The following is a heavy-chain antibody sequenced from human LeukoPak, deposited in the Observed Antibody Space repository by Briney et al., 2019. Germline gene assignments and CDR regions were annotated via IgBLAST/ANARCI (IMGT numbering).Heavy chain of an antibody. V-gene: IGHV4-39*01. Sequence: PSETLSLTCTVSGGSISSSSHYWGWIRQPPGKGLEWIGDIYYSGTTYYNPSLKSRVTMSIDTSKKQFSLKLSSVTAADTAIYYCARQYSNTWYGWFDPWGQGTLVTVSS. J-gene: IGHJ5*02. CDR2: IYYSGTT. CDR3: ARQYSNTWYGWFDP. D-gene: IGHD6-13*01. CDR1: GGSISSSSHY.